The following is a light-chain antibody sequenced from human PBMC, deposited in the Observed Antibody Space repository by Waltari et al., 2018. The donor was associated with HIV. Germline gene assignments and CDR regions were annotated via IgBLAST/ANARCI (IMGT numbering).Light chain of an antibody. J-gene: IGLJ2*01. Sequence: QSVLTQPPSVSGAPGQRVTIPCTGSTTNFGAGYDVQWYQHLPGTAPKLLIHSGHNRPSRVPYRFSGSNSGTSASLAITGLRAEDEADYYCQSYDRIPGDVVFGGRTKLAVL. CDR2: SGH. CDR1: TTNFGAGYD. CDR3: QSYDRIPGDVV. V-gene: IGLV1-40*01.